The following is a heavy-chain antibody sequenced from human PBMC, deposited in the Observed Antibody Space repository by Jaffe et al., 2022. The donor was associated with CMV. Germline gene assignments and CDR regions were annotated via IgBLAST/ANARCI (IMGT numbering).Heavy chain of an antibody. CDR2: IKEDGSER. J-gene: IGHJ5*02. CDR1: GSPISSYW. Sequence: EVQLVESGGGLVQPGGSLRLSCAASGSPISSYWLIWVRQAPGKGLEWVANIKEDGSERNYMDSVKGRFTISRDNAKNSVYLEMNNLRADDTAVYYCARGRFDAWGQGTLVTVSS. CDR3: ARGRFDA. V-gene: IGHV3-7*03.